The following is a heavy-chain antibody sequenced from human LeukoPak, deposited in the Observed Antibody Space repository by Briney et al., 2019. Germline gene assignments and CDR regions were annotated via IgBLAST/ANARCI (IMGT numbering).Heavy chain of an antibody. D-gene: IGHD2-21*02. CDR3: ARAVTVVTRGGLVFDY. CDR2: ITGSSNTI. V-gene: IGHV3-48*02. Sequence: GASLRLSCAASGFTFSSYSMNWVRQAPGKGLEWVSYITGSSNTIYYADSVKGRFTISRDNAKNSLFLQRNSLRDEDTSVYYCARAVTVVTRGGLVFDYWGQGTLVTVS. CDR1: GFTFSSYS. J-gene: IGHJ4*02.